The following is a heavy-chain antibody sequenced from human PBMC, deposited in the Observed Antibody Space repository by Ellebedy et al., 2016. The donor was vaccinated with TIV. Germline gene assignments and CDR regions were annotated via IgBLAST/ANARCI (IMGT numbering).Heavy chain of an antibody. CDR1: GYTFTGYY. CDR2: INPNSAGT. V-gene: IGHV1-2*02. D-gene: IGHD2-2*01. J-gene: IGHJ4*02. Sequence: ASVKVSXXASGYTFTGYYMHWVRQAPGQGLEWMGWINPNSAGTNYAQKFQGRVTMTRDTSISTAYMELSSLRSEDTAIYYCARGMYQLLPDDSWGQGTLVTVSS. CDR3: ARGMYQLLPDDS.